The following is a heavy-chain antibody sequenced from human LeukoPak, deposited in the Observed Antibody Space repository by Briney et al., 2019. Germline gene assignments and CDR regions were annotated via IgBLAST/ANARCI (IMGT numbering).Heavy chain of an antibody. CDR1: GFTFSSYS. D-gene: IGHD4-17*01. J-gene: IGHJ4*02. CDR3: ARDPTTVTTPIYLDY. CDR2: ISSRSSYI. Sequence: PGGSLRLSCAASGFTFSSYSMNWVRQAPGKGLEWVSSISSRSSYIYYADSVKGRFTISRDNAKNLLYLQMNSLRAADTAVYYCARDPTTVTTPIYLDYWGQGTLVTVSS. V-gene: IGHV3-21*01.